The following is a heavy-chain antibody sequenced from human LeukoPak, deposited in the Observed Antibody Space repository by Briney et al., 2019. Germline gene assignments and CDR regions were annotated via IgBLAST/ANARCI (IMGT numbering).Heavy chain of an antibody. CDR1: GYTFTAYA. V-gene: IGHV1-2*02. CDR2: ITPSDGA. Sequence: ASVKVYCKSSGYTFTAYAVHWVRQAPGQGLEWMGWITPSDGANYAQKFQGRVTMTRDTSMSTAYMDLNRLTSDDTAVYFCARGRYGDGFAHFDYWGQGTLVTVSS. CDR3: ARGRYGDGFAHFDY. D-gene: IGHD5-24*01. J-gene: IGHJ4*02.